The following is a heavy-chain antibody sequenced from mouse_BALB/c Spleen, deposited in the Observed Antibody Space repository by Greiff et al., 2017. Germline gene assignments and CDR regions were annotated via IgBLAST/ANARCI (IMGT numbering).Heavy chain of an antibody. CDR3: ASRGNYDYFDY. D-gene: IGHD2-1*01. CDR2: ISSGGSYT. J-gene: IGHJ2*01. CDR1: GFTFSSYA. V-gene: IGHV5-9-4*01. Sequence: EVKLMESGGGLVKPGGSLKLSCAASGFTFSSYAMSWVRQSPEKRLEWVAEISSGGSYTYYPDTVTGRFTISRDNAKNTLYLEMSSLRSEDTAMYYCASRGNYDYFDYWGQGTTLTVSS.